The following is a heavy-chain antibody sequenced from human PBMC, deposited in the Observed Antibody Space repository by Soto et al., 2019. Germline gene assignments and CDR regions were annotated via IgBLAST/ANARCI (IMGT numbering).Heavy chain of an antibody. CDR2: ISGSGGST. V-gene: IGHV3-23*01. CDR1: GFTFSSYA. Sequence: PGGSLRLSCAASGFTFSSYAMSWVRQAPGKGLEWVSAISGSGGSTYYADSVKGRFTISRDNSKNTLYLQMNSLRAEDTAVYYCAKSRGTMIVEVIAFDYWGQGTLVTVSS. J-gene: IGHJ4*02. CDR3: AKSRGTMIVEVIAFDY. D-gene: IGHD3-22*01.